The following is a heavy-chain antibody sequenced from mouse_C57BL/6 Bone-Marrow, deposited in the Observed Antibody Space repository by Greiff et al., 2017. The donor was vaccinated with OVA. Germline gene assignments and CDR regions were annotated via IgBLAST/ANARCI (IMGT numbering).Heavy chain of an antibody. D-gene: IGHD1-1*01. Sequence: VKLQESGPGLVQPSQSLSITCTVSGFSLTSYGVHWVRQSPGQGLEWLGVIWSGGSTDYNAAFISRLSISKDNSKSQVFFKMNSLQADDTAIYYCARRGVVRFYYYAMDYWGQGTSVTVSS. V-gene: IGHV2-2*01. CDR1: GFSLTSYG. CDR2: IWSGGST. CDR3: ARRGVVRFYYYAMDY. J-gene: IGHJ4*01.